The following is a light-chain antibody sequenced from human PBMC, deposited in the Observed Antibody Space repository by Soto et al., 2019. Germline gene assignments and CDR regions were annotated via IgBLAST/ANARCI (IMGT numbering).Light chain of an antibody. CDR3: HQYGSSPRT. V-gene: IGKV3-20*01. CDR1: QSVSSNF. Sequence: EIVLTQSPGTLSLSPGDRATLSCRASQSVSSNFLAWYQQKPGQAPRLLIYGASIRATGIPDRCSGSGSGTDFTLTIGRLEPEDFAMYFCHQYGSSPRTFGQGTKVEIK. CDR2: GAS. J-gene: IGKJ1*01.